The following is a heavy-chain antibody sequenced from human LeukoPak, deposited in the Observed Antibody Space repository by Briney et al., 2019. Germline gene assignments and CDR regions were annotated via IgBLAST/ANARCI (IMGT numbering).Heavy chain of an antibody. CDR3: ARDYWWNYDY. V-gene: IGHV3-30-3*01. J-gene: IGHJ4*02. Sequence: GGSLRLSCAASGFTFSDYAVHWVRQAPGKGLEWVAVISKDGSDKYYPGSVRGRFTISRDNSKNTIYLQMDSLRAEDTAIYYCARDYWWNYDYWGQGTLVTVSP. CDR2: ISKDGSDK. CDR1: GFTFSDYA. D-gene: IGHD1-7*01.